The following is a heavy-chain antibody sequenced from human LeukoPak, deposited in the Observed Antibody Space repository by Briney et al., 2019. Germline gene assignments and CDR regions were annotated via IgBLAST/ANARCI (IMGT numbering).Heavy chain of an antibody. V-gene: IGHV4-59*01. CDR3: ARAGSDYDSSGYYPPDAFDI. J-gene: IGHJ3*02. CDR1: GGSISSYY. D-gene: IGHD3-22*01. Sequence: KTSETLSLTCTVSGGSISSYYWSWIRQPPGKGLEWIGYIYYSGSTNYNPSLKSRVTISVDTSKNQFSLKLSSVTAADTAVYYCARAGSDYDSSGYYPPDAFDIWGQGTMVTVSS. CDR2: IYYSGST.